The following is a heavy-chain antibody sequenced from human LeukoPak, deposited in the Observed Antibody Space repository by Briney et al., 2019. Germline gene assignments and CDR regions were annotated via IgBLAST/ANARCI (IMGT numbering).Heavy chain of an antibody. J-gene: IGHJ6*03. V-gene: IGHV3-7*01. CDR1: GFTFRSYW. Sequence: GGSLRLSCAASGFTFRSYWMSWVCQAPGKGLEWVANINQDGSEKYYVDSVKGRFTISRDNAKNSLYLQVNSLRAEDTAVYYCASYLVGYYMDVWGKGTTVTVSS. CDR2: INQDGSEK. D-gene: IGHD1-26*01. CDR3: ASYLVGYYMDV.